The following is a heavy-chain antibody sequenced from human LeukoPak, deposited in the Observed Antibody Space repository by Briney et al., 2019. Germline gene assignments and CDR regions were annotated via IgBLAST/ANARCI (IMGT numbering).Heavy chain of an antibody. J-gene: IGHJ5*02. CDR3: ARDPEYPGWFDP. CDR2: ISSSSSYI. D-gene: IGHD2-2*02. V-gene: IGHV3-21*01. CDR1: GCTFSSYS. Sequence: GGSLRLSCAASGCTFSSYSMNWVRQAPRKRQERDSSISSSSSYIYYADSVKGRFTISRDNAKNSLYLQMDSLRAEDTAVYYCARDPEYPGWFDPWGQGTLVTVSS.